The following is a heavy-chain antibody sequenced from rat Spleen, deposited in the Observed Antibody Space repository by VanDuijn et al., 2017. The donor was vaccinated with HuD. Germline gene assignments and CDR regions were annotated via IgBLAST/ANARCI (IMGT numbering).Heavy chain of an antibody. CDR2: ISRSGGT. CDR1: GFTFSDYG. D-gene: IGHD1-1*01. V-gene: IGHV5-62*01. Sequence: VRLVESGGGLVQPGKSLKLSCSASGFTFSDYGMHWIRQAPGKGLDWVAYISRSGGTIYADAVKGRFAISRDNAKNTLYLQLNSLKSEDTAIYYCARTITTEDYWCQGVMVTVSS. J-gene: IGHJ2*01. CDR3: ARTITTEDY.